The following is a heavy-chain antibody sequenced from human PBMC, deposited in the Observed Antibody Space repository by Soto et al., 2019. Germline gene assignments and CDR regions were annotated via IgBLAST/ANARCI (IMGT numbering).Heavy chain of an antibody. CDR2: IYSGGST. V-gene: IGHV3-53*01. J-gene: IGHJ4*02. CDR3: ARDFRQQWLD. CDR1: GFTVSSSY. Sequence: VGSLRLSCAASGFTVSSSYMSWVRQAPGKGLEWVSVIYSGGSTYYADSVKGRFTISRDNSKNTLYLQMNSLRAEDTAVYYCARDFRQQWLDWGQGTLVTVSS. D-gene: IGHD6-19*01.